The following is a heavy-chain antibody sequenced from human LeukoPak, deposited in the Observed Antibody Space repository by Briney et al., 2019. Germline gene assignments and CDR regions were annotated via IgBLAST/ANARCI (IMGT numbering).Heavy chain of an antibody. J-gene: IGHJ4*02. CDR1: GXSFSGYY. V-gene: IGHV4-34*01. D-gene: IGHD2-15*01. CDR2: INHSGST. Sequence: SETLSLTCAVYGXSFSGYYWSWIRQPPGKGQEWIGEINHSGSTNYNPSLKSRVTISVDTSKNQFSLKLSSVTAADTAVYYCARGSRWDIVVVVAIRLDYWGQGTLVTVSS. CDR3: ARGSRWDIVVVVAIRLDY.